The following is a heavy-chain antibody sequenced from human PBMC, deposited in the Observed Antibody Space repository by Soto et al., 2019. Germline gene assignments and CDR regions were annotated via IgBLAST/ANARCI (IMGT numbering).Heavy chain of an antibody. Sequence: SETLSLTCIVSGASIINYYWRWIPQPTGKGLEWIGYIYYRGSTNYNPSLKSRVTISVDTSKNQFSLKLSSVTAADTAVYYCARGGYNWNDVTDYWGQGTLVTVS. CDR2: IYYRGST. D-gene: IGHD1-20*01. CDR3: ARGGYNWNDVTDY. V-gene: IGHV4-59*01. J-gene: IGHJ4*02. CDR1: GASIINYY.